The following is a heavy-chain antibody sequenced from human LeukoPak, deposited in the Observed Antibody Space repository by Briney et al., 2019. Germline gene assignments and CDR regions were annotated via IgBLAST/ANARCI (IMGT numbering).Heavy chain of an antibody. CDR2: IYTSGST. V-gene: IGHV4-61*02. D-gene: IGHD2-15*01. J-gene: IGHJ6*03. CDR1: GGSISSGSYY. CDR3: ARDRLDIVVFPPSKQRRYMDV. Sequence: PSETLSLTCTVSGGSISSGSYYWSWIRQPAGKGLEWIGRIYTSGSTNYNPSLKSRVTISVDTSKSQFSLKLSSVTAADTAVYYCARDRLDIVVFPPSKQRRYMDVWGKGTTVTVSS.